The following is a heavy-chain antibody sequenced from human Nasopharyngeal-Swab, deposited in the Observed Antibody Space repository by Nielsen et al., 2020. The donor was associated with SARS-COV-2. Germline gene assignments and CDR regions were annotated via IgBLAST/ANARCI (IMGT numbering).Heavy chain of an antibody. CDR3: ARVMFGESHPYFDY. D-gene: IGHD3-10*02. CDR1: GFTVSSNY. J-gene: IGHJ4*02. Sequence: GESLKISCAASGFTVSSNYMSWVRQAPGKGLEWVAVIWYDGSNKYYADSVKGRFTISRDNSKNTLYLQMNSLRAEDTAVYYCARVMFGESHPYFDYWGQGTLVTVSS. V-gene: IGHV3-33*08. CDR2: IWYDGSNK.